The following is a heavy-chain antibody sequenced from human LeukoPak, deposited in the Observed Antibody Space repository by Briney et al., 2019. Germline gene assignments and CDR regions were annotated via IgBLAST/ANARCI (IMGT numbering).Heavy chain of an antibody. D-gene: IGHD4-23*01. V-gene: IGHV4-34*01. J-gene: IGHJ1*01. Sequence: PSETLSLTCAVYGGSLSAYYWTWIRQPPGKGLEWIGEINHGGSTNYNPSLKSRVTISIDTSKNQFSLKLSSVTAADTAFYYCARYLDYGGNSRVFQHWGQGILVTVSS. CDR1: GGSLSAYY. CDR2: INHGGST. CDR3: ARYLDYGGNSRVFQH.